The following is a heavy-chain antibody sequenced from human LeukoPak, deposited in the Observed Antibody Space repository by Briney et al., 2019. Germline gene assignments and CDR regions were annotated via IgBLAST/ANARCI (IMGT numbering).Heavy chain of an antibody. CDR1: GFTFSSYE. CDR3: ARGVSGSYYMPWFDP. J-gene: IGHJ5*02. Sequence: GGSLRLSCAASGFTFSSYEMNWVRQAPGKGLEWVANIKEDGSEKYYVDSVKGRFTISRDNAKNSLYLQMNSLRAEDTAVYYCARGVSGSYYMPWFDPWGQGTLVTVSS. CDR2: IKEDGSEK. V-gene: IGHV3-7*04. D-gene: IGHD1-26*01.